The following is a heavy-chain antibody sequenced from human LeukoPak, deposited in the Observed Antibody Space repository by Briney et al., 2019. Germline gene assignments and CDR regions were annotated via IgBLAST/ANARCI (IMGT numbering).Heavy chain of an antibody. CDR2: INYSGNT. Sequence: SETLSLTCAVYGGSVSSSDYYWGWIRQPPGKGLEWIGSINYSGNTYYNPSLKNRVTISVDTSKNQFSLKLSSVTAADTAVYYCARSLSTTGLRWGQGTLVTVSS. CDR1: GGSVSSSDYY. CDR3: ARSLSTTGLR. V-gene: IGHV4-39*01. D-gene: IGHD1-1*01. J-gene: IGHJ4*02.